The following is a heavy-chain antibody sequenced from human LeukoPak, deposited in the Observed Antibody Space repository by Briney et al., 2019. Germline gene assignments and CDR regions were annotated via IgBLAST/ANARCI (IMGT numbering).Heavy chain of an antibody. J-gene: IGHJ4*02. Sequence: GGSLRLSCAASGFTFSGYTMNWVRQAPGKGLEWVSSISSSSSSIYYADSVKGRFTISRDNAKNSQYLQMNSLRAEDTAVYYCAKSGYNWNDVIFFDYWGQGTLVTVSS. CDR3: AKSGYNWNDVIFFDY. CDR2: ISSSSSSI. CDR1: GFTFSGYT. V-gene: IGHV3-21*01. D-gene: IGHD1-1*01.